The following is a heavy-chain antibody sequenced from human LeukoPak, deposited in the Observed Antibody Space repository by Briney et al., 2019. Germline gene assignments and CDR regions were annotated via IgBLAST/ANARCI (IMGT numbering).Heavy chain of an antibody. Sequence: PGGSLRLSCAASGFTFSSYSMNWVRQAPGKGLEWVSSISSSSSYIYYADSVKGRFTISRDNAKNSLYLQMNSLRAEVTAVYYCARTAADSSGYYLDYWGQGTLVTVSS. CDR2: ISSSSSYI. CDR1: GFTFSSYS. J-gene: IGHJ4*02. CDR3: ARTAADSSGYYLDY. V-gene: IGHV3-21*01. D-gene: IGHD3-22*01.